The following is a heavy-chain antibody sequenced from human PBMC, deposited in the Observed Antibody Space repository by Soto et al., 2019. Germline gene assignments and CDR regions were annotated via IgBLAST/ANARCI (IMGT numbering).Heavy chain of an antibody. CDR2: VYRTGSV. Sequence: QLHLQESGPGLVKPSETLSLTCTVTGVSIGTSGDYWGWVRQPPGKGLGWIGSVYRTGSVYYNPSLYNPSLESRLSITVDTSKNQFSLKLRSVTAADTAVYYCVDVFTGSTFGYWGQGTLVTVSS. J-gene: IGHJ4*02. V-gene: IGHV4-39*01. CDR1: GVSIGTSGDY. CDR3: VDVFTGSTFGY. D-gene: IGHD3-9*01.